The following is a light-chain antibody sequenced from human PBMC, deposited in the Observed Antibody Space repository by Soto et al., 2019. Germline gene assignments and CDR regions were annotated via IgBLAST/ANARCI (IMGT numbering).Light chain of an antibody. J-gene: IGKJ1*01. V-gene: IGKV3-15*01. Sequence: ERVMTQSPATLSVSPGERATLSCRASQSVGSNLAWYQQKPGQAPRLLIFGASSRATGVPARFSGSGSGTEFTLTISSLQSEDFAVYYCQQYSNWWTFGQGTKVDIK. CDR3: QQYSNWWT. CDR1: QSVGSN. CDR2: GAS.